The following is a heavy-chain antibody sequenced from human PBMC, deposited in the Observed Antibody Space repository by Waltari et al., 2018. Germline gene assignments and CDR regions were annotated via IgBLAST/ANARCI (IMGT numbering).Heavy chain of an antibody. CDR1: GGSISSYY. V-gene: IGHV4-4*09. CDR3: ASTRRGWGDGYNERGNAFDI. CDR2: IYTSGST. D-gene: IGHD5-12*01. Sequence: QVQLQESGPGLVKPSETLSLTCPVSGGSISSYYWSWIRQPPGKGLEWIGYIYTSGSTNYNPSLKSRVTISVDTSKNQFSLKLSSVTAADTAVYYCASTRRGWGDGYNERGNAFDIWGQGTMVTVSS. J-gene: IGHJ3*02.